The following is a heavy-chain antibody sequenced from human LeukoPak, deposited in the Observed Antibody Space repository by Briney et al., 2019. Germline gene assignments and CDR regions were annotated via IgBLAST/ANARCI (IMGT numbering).Heavy chain of an antibody. D-gene: IGHD5-18*01. Sequence: GGSLRLSCAASGVTFSSYSMNWVRQAPGKGLEWVAFIRYDGSNKYYADSVKGRFTISRDNSKNMVYLQMNSLRAEDTAVYYCARVGRGYTYKVFYFDYWGQGTLVTVSS. J-gene: IGHJ4*02. CDR1: GVTFSSYS. CDR2: IRYDGSNK. V-gene: IGHV3-30*02. CDR3: ARVGRGYTYKVFYFDY.